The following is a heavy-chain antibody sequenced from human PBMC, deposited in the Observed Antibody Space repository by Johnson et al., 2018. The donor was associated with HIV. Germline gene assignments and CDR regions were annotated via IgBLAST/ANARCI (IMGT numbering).Heavy chain of an antibody. CDR1: EFTFSHYP. CDR3: AKDEALGWELDPDAFDI. Sequence: QVQLVESGGGLVQPGGSLRLSCAASEFTFSHYPMHWVRQAPGRGLEWVSVIYSGGSTYYADSVKGRFTISRDNSKNTLYLQMNSLRAEDTAVYYCAKDEALGWELDPDAFDIWGQGTMVTVSS. CDR2: IYSGGST. V-gene: IGHV3-NL1*01. J-gene: IGHJ3*02. D-gene: IGHD1-26*01.